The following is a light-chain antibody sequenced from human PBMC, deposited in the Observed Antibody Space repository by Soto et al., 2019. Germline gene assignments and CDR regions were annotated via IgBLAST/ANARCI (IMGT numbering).Light chain of an antibody. V-gene: IGLV2-14*01. CDR3: SSYTTSGNYV. CDR1: TRDVGAYNY. Sequence: LTHPAPLSGSPGQSTPLPSPGKTRDVGAYNYVSWYQQHPGKAPKLMLYDVSNRPSGISNRFSGSKSGYTASLTISGLLAEDEADYYCSSYTTSGNYVFGTGTKVTVL. J-gene: IGLJ1*01. CDR2: DVS.